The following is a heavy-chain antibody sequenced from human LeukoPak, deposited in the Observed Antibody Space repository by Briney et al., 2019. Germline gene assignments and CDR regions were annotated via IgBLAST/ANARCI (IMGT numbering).Heavy chain of an antibody. CDR1: GGSFSGYY. V-gene: IGHV4-34*01. Sequence: SETLSLTCAVYGGSFSGYYWSWIRQPPGKGLEWIGEINHSGSTNYNPSLKSRVTISVDTSKNQFSLKLSSVTAADTAVYYCTTYDILTGTVFDPWGQGTLVTVSS. CDR2: INHSGST. D-gene: IGHD3-9*01. CDR3: TTYDILTGTVFDP. J-gene: IGHJ5*02.